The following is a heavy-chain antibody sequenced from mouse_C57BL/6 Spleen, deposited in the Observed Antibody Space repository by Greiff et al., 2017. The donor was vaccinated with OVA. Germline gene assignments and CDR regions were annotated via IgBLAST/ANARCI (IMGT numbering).Heavy chain of an antibody. V-gene: IGHV5-17*01. D-gene: IGHD2-4*01. CDR2: ISSGSSTI. CDR3: ARPGGIYYDYDEGAAY. Sequence: DVMLVESGGGLVKPGGSLKLSCAASGFTFSDYGMHWVRQAPEKGLEWVAYISSGSSTIYYADTVKGRFTISRDNAKNTLFLQMTSLRSEDTAMYYCARPGGIYYDYDEGAAYWGQGTLVTVSA. J-gene: IGHJ3*01. CDR1: GFTFSDYG.